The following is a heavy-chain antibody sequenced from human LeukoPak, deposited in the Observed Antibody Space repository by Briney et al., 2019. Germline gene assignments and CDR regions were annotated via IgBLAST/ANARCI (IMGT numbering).Heavy chain of an antibody. CDR2: IKRQIDGGTT. CDR3: TSDPPGGTDY. D-gene: IGHD1-1*01. V-gene: IGHV3-15*01. Sequence: GGSLRLSCAASGFTFSNDWMGRVRQAPGKGLEWVGRIKRQIDGGTTDYAAPVKGRFTISRDDSKNTLYLQMNSLKIEDTAVYYCTSDPPGGTDYWGQGTLVTVFS. CDR1: GFTFSNDW. J-gene: IGHJ4*02.